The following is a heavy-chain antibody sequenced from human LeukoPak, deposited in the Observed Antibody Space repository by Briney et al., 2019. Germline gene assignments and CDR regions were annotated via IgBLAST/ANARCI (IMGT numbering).Heavy chain of an antibody. CDR3: ARSADYDSSFFDY. Sequence: PGGSLRLSCAASGFTFSDYYMSWIRQAPGKGLEWVPYISSSGSTIYYADSVKGRFTISRDNAKNSLYLQMNSLRAEDTAVYYCARSADYDSSFFDYWGQGTLVTVSS. CDR1: GFTFSDYY. CDR2: ISSSGSTI. D-gene: IGHD3-22*01. V-gene: IGHV3-11*01. J-gene: IGHJ4*02.